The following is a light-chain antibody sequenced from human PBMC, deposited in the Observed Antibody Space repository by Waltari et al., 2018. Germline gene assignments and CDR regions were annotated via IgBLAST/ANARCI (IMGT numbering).Light chain of an antibody. CDR3: SSYSSTNTVV. CDR1: SSDVGGYNF. V-gene: IGLV2-14*03. CDR2: DVT. Sequence: QSALTHPASVSGSPGQSFPISSTGTSSDVGGYNFVSWYQQPPGRAPNLMIYDVTHRPSGVSTRFSGSKSGDTASLTISGLQAADEAEYYCSSYSSTNTVVFGGGTQLTV. J-gene: IGLJ3*02.